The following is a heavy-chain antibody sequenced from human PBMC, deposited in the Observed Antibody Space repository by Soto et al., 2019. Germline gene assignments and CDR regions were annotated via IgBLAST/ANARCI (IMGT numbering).Heavy chain of an antibody. CDR2: ISGGGDAA. D-gene: IGHD2-2*01. Sequence: EVHLLESGGGLVQPGGSLSLSCAGSGFTFINYAMNWVRQAPGKGLEWVSSISGGGDAAFFPDSVRGRFTISRDNSQNTVTLQMNSLGVDDTAVYYCARKILGSTSSPNYWDIDLWGRGTLVTVSS. CDR1: GFTFINYA. J-gene: IGHJ2*01. V-gene: IGHV3-23*01. CDR3: ARKILGSTSSPNYWDIDL.